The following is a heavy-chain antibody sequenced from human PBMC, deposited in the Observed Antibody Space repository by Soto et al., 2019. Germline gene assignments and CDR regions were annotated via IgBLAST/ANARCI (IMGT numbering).Heavy chain of an antibody. CDR3: ARHVRSPYYYDSSGQYYGMDV. CDR1: GCSFTSYW. J-gene: IGHJ6*02. V-gene: IGHV5-10-1*01. CDR2: IDPSDSYT. Sequence: RESLKISGKGSGCSFTSYWISWVRQMHGKGLEWMGRIDPSDSYTNCSPSFQGHVTISADKSISTAYLQWSSLKASDTAMYYCARHVRSPYYYDSSGQYYGMDVWGQGTTVTVSS. D-gene: IGHD3-22*01.